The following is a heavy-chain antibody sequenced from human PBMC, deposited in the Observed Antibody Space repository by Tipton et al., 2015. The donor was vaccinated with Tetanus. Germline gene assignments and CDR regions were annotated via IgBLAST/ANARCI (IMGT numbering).Heavy chain of an antibody. D-gene: IGHD4-11*01. CDR2: ISYDGSNK. CDR3: ARDKHSNYIGNWFDP. J-gene: IGHJ5*02. CDR1: GFTFSSYA. V-gene: IGHV3-30*04. Sequence: SLRLSCAASGFTFSSYAMHWVRQAPGKGLEWVAVISYDGSNKYYADSVKGRFTISRDNSKNTLYLQMNSLRAEDTAVYYCARDKHSNYIGNWFDPWGQGTLVTVSS.